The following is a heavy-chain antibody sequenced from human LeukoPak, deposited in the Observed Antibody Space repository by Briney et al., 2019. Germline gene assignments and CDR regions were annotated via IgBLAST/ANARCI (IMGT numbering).Heavy chain of an antibody. J-gene: IGHJ3*02. CDR1: GFIFSSYA. Sequence: GGSLRLSCAASGFIFSSYAMSWVRQAPGKGLEWVSGISGSGGGKYYADSVKGRFTISRDNSKSTLYLQMNSLRAEDTAVYYCAKDTAGELGFDIWGQGTMVTASS. V-gene: IGHV3-23*01. D-gene: IGHD1-26*01. CDR3: AKDTAGELGFDI. CDR2: ISGSGGGK.